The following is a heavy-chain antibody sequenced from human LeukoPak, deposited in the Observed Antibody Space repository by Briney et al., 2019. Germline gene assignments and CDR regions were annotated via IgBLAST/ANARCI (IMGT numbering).Heavy chain of an antibody. CDR2: ISGSGGST. J-gene: IGHJ5*02. D-gene: IGHD6-13*01. V-gene: IGHV3-23*01. Sequence: GGSLRLSCAASGFTFSSYSMNWLRQAPGKGLEWVSAISGSGGSTYYADSLKGRFTISRDNSKNALYLQMNSLRAEDTAVYYCAHPTEYSSSWYGNWFDPWGQGTLVTVSS. CDR1: GFTFSSYS. CDR3: AHPTEYSSSWYGNWFDP.